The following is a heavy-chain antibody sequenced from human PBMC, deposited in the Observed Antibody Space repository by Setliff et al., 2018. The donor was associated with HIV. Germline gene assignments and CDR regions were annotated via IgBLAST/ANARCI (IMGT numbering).Heavy chain of an antibody. CDR3: ARRVEGRGLYPRDFYMDV. J-gene: IGHJ6*03. CDR2: IYSSGST. Sequence: SETLSLTCTVSGGSISSGSYYWSWIRQPAGKGLEWIGRIYSSGSTNYNPSLKSRITISVDTSKNQFSLKLTSVTAADTAVYYCARRVEGRGLYPRDFYMDVWGKGTTVTVSS. CDR1: GGSISSGSYY. D-gene: IGHD3-16*02. V-gene: IGHV4-61*02.